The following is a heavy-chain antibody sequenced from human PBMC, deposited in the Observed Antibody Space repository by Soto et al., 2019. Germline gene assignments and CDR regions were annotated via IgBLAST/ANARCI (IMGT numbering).Heavy chain of an antibody. J-gene: IGHJ5*02. D-gene: IGHD5-12*01. Sequence: GESLKICCKVSGYSFTSYWIGWVRQMPGKGLEWMGIIYPGDSDTRYSPSFQGQVTISADKSISTAYLQWSSLKASDTAMYYCARERGYSGYDASSARFDPWGQGTLVTVSS. V-gene: IGHV5-51*01. CDR2: IYPGDSDT. CDR1: GYSFTSYW. CDR3: ARERGYSGYDASSARFDP.